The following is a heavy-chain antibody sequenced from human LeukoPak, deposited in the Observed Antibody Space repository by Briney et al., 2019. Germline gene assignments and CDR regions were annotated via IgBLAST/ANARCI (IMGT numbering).Heavy chain of an antibody. J-gene: IGHJ4*02. CDR2: ISGSGGSA. CDR1: GFTFSSYA. CDR3: ATGGGSSGYYYLGDY. D-gene: IGHD3-22*01. Sequence: GGSLRLSCAASGFTFSSYAMSWVRQAPGKGLEWVSAISGSGGSAYYADSVKGRFTISRDNSKNTLYLQMNSLRAEDTAVYYCATGGGSSGYYYLGDYWGQGTLVTVSS. V-gene: IGHV3-23*01.